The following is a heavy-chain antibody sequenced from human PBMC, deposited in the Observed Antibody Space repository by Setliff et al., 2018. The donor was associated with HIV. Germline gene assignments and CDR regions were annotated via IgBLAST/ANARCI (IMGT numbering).Heavy chain of an antibody. CDR1: GYIFSNYG. V-gene: IGHV1-2*06. Sequence: ASVKVSCKASGYIFSNYGINWVRQAPGQGLEWMGRINPNSGGTNYAQKFQGRVTMTRDTSINTAYMELSRLRSDDTAMYYCAKDGGELCWGQGTLVTVSS. CDR2: INPNSGGT. CDR3: AKDGGELC. J-gene: IGHJ4*02. D-gene: IGHD2-21*01.